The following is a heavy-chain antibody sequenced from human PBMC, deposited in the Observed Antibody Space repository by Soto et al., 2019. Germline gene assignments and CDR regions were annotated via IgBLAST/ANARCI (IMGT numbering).Heavy chain of an antibody. CDR3: AILKPIAARHKAGFYYYYGMDV. CDR2: INHSGST. V-gene: IGHV4-34*01. J-gene: IGHJ6*02. Sequence: SETLSLTCAVYGGSFSGYYWSWIRQPPGRGLEWIGEINHSGSTNYNPYLKSRVTISVDTSKNQFSMKLSSVTAADTAVYYCAILKPIAARHKAGFYYYYGMDVWGQGTTVTVSS. CDR1: GGSFSGYY. D-gene: IGHD6-6*01.